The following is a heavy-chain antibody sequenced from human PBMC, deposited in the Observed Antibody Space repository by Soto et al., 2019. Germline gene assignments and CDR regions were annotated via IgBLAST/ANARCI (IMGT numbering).Heavy chain of an antibody. CDR1: GGPISSGDYY. Sequence: PSETLSLTCTVSGGPISSGDYYWSWIRQPPGKGLEWIGYIYYSGSTYYNPSLKSRVTISVDTSKNQFSLKLSSVTAADTAVYYCARVPLDYDYVWGTLGRFDPWGQGTLVTVSS. J-gene: IGHJ5*02. CDR2: IYYSGST. D-gene: IGHD3-16*01. CDR3: ARVPLDYDYVWGTLGRFDP. V-gene: IGHV4-30-4*01.